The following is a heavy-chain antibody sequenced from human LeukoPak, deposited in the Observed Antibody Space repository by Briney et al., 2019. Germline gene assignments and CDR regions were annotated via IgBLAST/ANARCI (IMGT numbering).Heavy chain of an antibody. CDR1: GFTFSSYA. J-gene: IGHJ4*02. CDR2: ISGSGGST. Sequence: PGESLRLSCAASGFTFSSYAMSWVRQAPGKGLEWVSAISGSGGSTYYADSVKGRFTISRDNSKNTLYLQMNSLRAEDTAVYYCAKADSYYYDSSGYYPSHFDYWSQGTLVTVSS. CDR3: AKADSYYYDSSGYYPSHFDY. D-gene: IGHD3-22*01. V-gene: IGHV3-23*01.